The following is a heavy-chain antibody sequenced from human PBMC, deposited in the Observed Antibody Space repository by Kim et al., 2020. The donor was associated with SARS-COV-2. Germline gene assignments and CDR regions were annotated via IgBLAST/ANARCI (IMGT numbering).Heavy chain of an antibody. CDR3: ARDGVDTAMVTYYYGMDV. V-gene: IGHV1-3*01. J-gene: IGHJ6*02. CDR2: INAGNGNT. Sequence: ASVKVSCKASGYTFTSYAMHWVRQAPGQRLEWMGWINAGNGNTKYSQKFQGRVTITRDTSASTAYMELSSLRSEDTAVYYCARDGVDTAMVTYYYGMDVWGQGTTVTVSS. D-gene: IGHD5-18*01. CDR1: GYTFTSYA.